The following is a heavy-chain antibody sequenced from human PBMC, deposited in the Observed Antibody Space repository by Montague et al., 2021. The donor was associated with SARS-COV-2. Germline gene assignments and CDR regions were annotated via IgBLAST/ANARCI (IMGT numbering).Heavy chain of an antibody. Sequence: TLSLTCVVSGGSVSSCDYSWSWIRPSPGKGLDWIGYIYQSGSAYYNPSLKSRVTISIDTSNNQFSLNLRSVTAADTGLYYGATGTRMYGLDFWGQGTTVTVSS. D-gene: IGHD3-10*01. CDR3: ATGTRMYGLDF. J-gene: IGHJ6*02. CDR2: IYQSGSA. CDR1: GGSVSSCDYS. V-gene: IGHV4-30-2*06.